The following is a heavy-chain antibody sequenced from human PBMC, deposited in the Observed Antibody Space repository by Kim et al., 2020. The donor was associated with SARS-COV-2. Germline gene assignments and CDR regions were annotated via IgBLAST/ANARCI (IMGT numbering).Heavy chain of an antibody. J-gene: IGHJ3*02. D-gene: IGHD3-16*02. V-gene: IGHV1-58*01. Sequence: SVKVSCKASGFTFTSSAVQWVRQARGQRLEWIGWIVVGSGNTNYAQKFQERVTITRDMSTSTAYMELSSLRSEDTAVYYCAAVGAYDYVWGSYRRRRHAFDIWGQGTMVTVSS. CDR2: IVVGSGNT. CDR3: AAVGAYDYVWGSYRRRRHAFDI. CDR1: GFTFTSSA.